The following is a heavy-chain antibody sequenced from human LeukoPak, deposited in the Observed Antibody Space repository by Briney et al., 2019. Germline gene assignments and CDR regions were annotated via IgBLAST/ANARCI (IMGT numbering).Heavy chain of an antibody. V-gene: IGHV3-23*01. Sequence: GGSLRLSCAASGFTFSSYWMSWVRQAPGKGLEWVSAISGSGDSTYYADSVKGRFTISRDNSKNTVFLQMSSLRAEDTAVYYCVKVLYGDYGNYLDYWGPGTLVTVSS. CDR2: ISGSGDST. CDR1: GFTFSSYW. D-gene: IGHD4-17*01. J-gene: IGHJ4*02. CDR3: VKVLYGDYGNYLDY.